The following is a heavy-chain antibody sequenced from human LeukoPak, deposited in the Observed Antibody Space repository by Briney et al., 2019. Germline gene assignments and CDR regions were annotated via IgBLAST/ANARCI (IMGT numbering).Heavy chain of an antibody. D-gene: IGHD5-12*01. Sequence: PGGSLRLSCAASGFTFNSYAMHWVRQAPGKGLEWVAVVSYDGTNKYYADSVKGRFTISRDNSNNTLYLQMNSLRAEDTAVYYCARDVIVAVRRSYYFDYWGQGTLVTVSS. CDR3: ARDVIVAVRRSYYFDY. V-gene: IGHV3-30-3*01. J-gene: IGHJ4*02. CDR2: VSYDGTNK. CDR1: GFTFNSYA.